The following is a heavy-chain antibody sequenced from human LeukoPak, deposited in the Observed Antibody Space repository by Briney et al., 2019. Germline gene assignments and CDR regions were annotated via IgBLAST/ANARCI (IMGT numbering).Heavy chain of an antibody. CDR1: GYTLDRFG. Sequence: ASVKVSCKASGYTLDRFGISWVRQAPGQGLEWLGWINPYNGKTIFGEKFQGRVIMTTDTSTSTVYMELTSLRSDDTAVYFCARDTPQHLKRFDYWGQGTLVTVPS. J-gene: IGHJ4*02. CDR3: ARDTPQHLKRFDY. CDR2: INPYNGKT. V-gene: IGHV1-18*01.